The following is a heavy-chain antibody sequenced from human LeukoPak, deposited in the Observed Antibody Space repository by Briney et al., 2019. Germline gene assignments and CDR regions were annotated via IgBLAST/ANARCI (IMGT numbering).Heavy chain of an antibody. CDR1: GFIFSSYY. Sequence: GGSLRLSCAASGFIFSSYYMSWVRQAPGKGLELVSAIGGSGTGTHYADSVKGRFTIYRDNSKNTLYLQMNSLRAEDTAIYYCVKDETGSSWYNWGQGTLVTVSS. D-gene: IGHD6-13*01. CDR3: VKDETGSSWYN. J-gene: IGHJ4*02. V-gene: IGHV3-23*01. CDR2: IGGSGTGT.